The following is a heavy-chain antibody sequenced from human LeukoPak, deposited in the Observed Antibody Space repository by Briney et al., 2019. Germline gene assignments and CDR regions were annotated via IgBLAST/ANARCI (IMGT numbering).Heavy chain of an antibody. V-gene: IGHV4-34*01. CDR3: ARGGINLYSGSRRSWFDP. CDR2: INHSGST. Sequence: PSETLSLTCAVYGGSFSGYYWSWIRQPPGKGLEWIGEINHSGSTNYNPSLKSRVTISVDTSKNQFSLKLSSVTAADTAVYYCARGGINLYSGSRRSWFDPWGQGTLVTVSS. J-gene: IGHJ5*02. D-gene: IGHD1-26*01. CDR1: GGSFSGYY.